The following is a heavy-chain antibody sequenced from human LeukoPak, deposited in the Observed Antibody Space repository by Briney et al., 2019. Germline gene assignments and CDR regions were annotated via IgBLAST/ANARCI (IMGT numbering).Heavy chain of an antibody. Sequence: PGGSLRLSCAASGLTLSSYAMSWVRQAPGKGLEWVSAISGSGGSTYYADSVKGRFTISRDNSKNTLYLQMNSLRAEDTAVYYCAKLLGSWYYFDYWGQGTLVTVSS. CDR2: ISGSGGST. CDR1: GLTLSSYA. D-gene: IGHD6-13*01. V-gene: IGHV3-23*01. J-gene: IGHJ4*02. CDR3: AKLLGSWYYFDY.